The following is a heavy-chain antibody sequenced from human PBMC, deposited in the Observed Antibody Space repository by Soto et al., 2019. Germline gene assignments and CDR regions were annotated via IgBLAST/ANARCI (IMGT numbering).Heavy chain of an antibody. CDR1: GYTFS. CDR2: ISYDGGNK. Sequence: QVKLVESGGGVVQPGRSLRLSCAASGYTFSMHWVRQAPGKGLEWVAVISYDGGNKNYADSVRGRFTISRDNSNKTLYLQMNSLRPEDTALYYCARDRFASSWSYFEYWGQGTLVTVSS. D-gene: IGHD6-13*01. CDR3: ARDRFASSWSYFEY. J-gene: IGHJ4*02. V-gene: IGHV3-30-3*01.